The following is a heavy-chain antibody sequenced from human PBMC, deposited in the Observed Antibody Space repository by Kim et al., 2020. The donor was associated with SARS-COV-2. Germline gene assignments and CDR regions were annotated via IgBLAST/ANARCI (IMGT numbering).Heavy chain of an antibody. CDR3: ARALGGAAAATLVWYYYY. D-gene: IGHD6-13*01. CDR2: INHSGST. V-gene: IGHV4-34*01. CDR1: GGSFSGYY. Sequence: SETLSLTCAVYGGSFSGYYWSWIRQPPGKGLERMGEINHSGSTNYNHSLKSRVTISVDTSKNQFSLTLSPVTAADTAAYYCARALGGAAAATLVWYYYY. J-gene: IGHJ6*01.